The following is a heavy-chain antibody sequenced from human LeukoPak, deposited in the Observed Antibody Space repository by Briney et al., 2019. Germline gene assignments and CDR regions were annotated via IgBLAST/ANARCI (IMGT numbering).Heavy chain of an antibody. Sequence: SETLSLTCAVSGYSINSGYYWGWIRQPPGKGLEWIGNIYHSGSTHYNPSLKSRVTISVDTSKNQFSLKLSSVTAADTAVYYCARVLEDYVWGRTLYYFDYWGQGTLVTVSS. CDR1: GYSINSGYY. D-gene: IGHD3-16*01. CDR3: ARVLEDYVWGRTLYYFDY. J-gene: IGHJ4*02. V-gene: IGHV4-38-2*01. CDR2: IYHSGST.